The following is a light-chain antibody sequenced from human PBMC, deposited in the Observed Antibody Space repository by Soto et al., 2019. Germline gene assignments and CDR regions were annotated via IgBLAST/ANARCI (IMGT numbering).Light chain of an antibody. CDR3: QQYNNWPPAYT. V-gene: IGKV3-15*01. CDR2: GAS. J-gene: IGKJ2*01. Sequence: EIVMTQSPATLSVSPGERATLSCRASQSVSSNLAWYQQKPGQAPRLLIYGASTRATGIPARLSGSGSGTEFPLTISSLQSEDFAVYYCQQYNNWPPAYTFGQGTKLESK. CDR1: QSVSSN.